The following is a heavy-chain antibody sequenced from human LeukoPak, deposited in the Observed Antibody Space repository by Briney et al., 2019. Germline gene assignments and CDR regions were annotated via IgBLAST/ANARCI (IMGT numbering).Heavy chain of an antibody. CDR1: GGSISSSSDY. CDR3: ASVPSATLDYYFDY. CDR2: MYYSGST. J-gene: IGHJ4*02. V-gene: IGHV4-39*07. D-gene: IGHD2-15*01. Sequence: SETLSLTCTVSGGSISSSSDYWAWIRQPPGKGLEWIGSMYYSGSTYYNPSLKSRVTILADSSKNQFSLKLSSVTAADTAVYYCASVPSATLDYYFDYWGQGTLVTVSS.